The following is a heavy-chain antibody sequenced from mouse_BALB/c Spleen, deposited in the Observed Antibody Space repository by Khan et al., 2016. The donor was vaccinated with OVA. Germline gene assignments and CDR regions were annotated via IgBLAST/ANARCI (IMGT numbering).Heavy chain of an antibody. CDR2: INPSSGYT. J-gene: IGHJ2*01. Sequence: VQLQESGAELVKPGASVKMSCKASGYTFTSYTMHWVKQRPGQGLEWIGYINPSSGYTKYNEKFKDKVTLTADKSASTAYMQLSSLTSEDSAIYYCARKSTRSSYWGQGTTLTVSS. CDR3: ARKSTRSSY. D-gene: IGHD3-1*01. CDR1: GYTFTSYT. V-gene: IGHV1-4*01.